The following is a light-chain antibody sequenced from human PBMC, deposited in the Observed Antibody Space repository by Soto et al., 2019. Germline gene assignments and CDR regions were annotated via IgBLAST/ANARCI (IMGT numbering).Light chain of an antibody. V-gene: IGLV1-51*01. CDR1: SSNIGGNS. J-gene: IGLJ1*01. CDR3: GSWDSSLSAYV. Sequence: QSVLTQPPSVSAAPGQKVPISCSGSSSNIGGNSVSWYQQLPGTAPKLLIYDDNKRPSGIPDRFSGSKSGTSAPLGITGFQTGDEADYYCGSWDSSLSAYVFGTGTKVTVL. CDR2: DDN.